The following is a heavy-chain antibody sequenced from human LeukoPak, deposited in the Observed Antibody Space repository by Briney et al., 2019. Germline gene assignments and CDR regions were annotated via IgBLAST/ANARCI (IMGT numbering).Heavy chain of an antibody. Sequence: PSGTLSLTCTVSGGSIGSYYWTWMGQPPGKGLEWSGYIYSSGSTNYTTSLKSRVTISVATSKNQFSLKRSSVTAADTAVYYCAISRDGYNLDYWGQGTLVTVSS. CDR2: IYSSGST. J-gene: IGHJ4*02. V-gene: IGHV4-59*01. CDR3: AISRDGYNLDY. CDR1: GGSIGSYY. D-gene: IGHD5-24*01.